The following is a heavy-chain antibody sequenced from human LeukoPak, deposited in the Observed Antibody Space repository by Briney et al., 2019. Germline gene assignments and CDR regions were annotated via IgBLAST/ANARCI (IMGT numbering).Heavy chain of an antibody. V-gene: IGHV4-59*01. Sequence: PSETLSLTCTVSGGSMSPYHWGWIRQPPGNGLEWIGYIYYSGSTNYNPSLKSRVTISVDTSKNQFSLKLSSVTAADTAVYYCARSPITIFRVANFDYWGQGTLVTVSS. CDR3: ARSPITIFRVANFDY. D-gene: IGHD3-3*01. CDR1: GGSMSPYH. J-gene: IGHJ4*02. CDR2: IYYSGST.